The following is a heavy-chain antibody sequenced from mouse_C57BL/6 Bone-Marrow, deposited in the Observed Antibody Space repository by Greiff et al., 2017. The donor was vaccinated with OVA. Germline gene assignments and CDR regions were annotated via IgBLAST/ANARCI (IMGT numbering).Heavy chain of an antibody. D-gene: IGHD1-1*01. J-gene: IGHJ1*03. CDR1: GFTFNTYA. CDR2: IRSKSSNYAT. V-gene: IGHV10-3*01. CDR3: VRGDYYGSSCNWYFDV. Sequence: EVQLVESGGGLVQPKGSLKLSCAASGFTFNTYAMHWVRQAPGKGLEWVARIRSKSSNYATYYADSVKDRFTISRDDSQSMLYLQMNNLKTEDTAMYYCVRGDYYGSSCNWYFDVWGTGTTVTVSS.